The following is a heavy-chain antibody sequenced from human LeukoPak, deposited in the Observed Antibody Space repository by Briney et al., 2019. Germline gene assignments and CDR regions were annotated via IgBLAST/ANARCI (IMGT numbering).Heavy chain of an antibody. CDR3: ARGPYYDILTGYSGYFDY. D-gene: IGHD3-9*01. CDR1: GYTFTSYY. V-gene: IGHV1-46*01. Sequence: GASVKVSCKAPGYTFTSYYMHWVRQAPGQGLEWMGIINPSGGSTSYAQKFQGRVTTTRDTSTSTVYMELSSLRSEDTAVYYCARGPYYDILTGYSGYFDYWGQGTLVTVSS. J-gene: IGHJ4*02. CDR2: INPSGGST.